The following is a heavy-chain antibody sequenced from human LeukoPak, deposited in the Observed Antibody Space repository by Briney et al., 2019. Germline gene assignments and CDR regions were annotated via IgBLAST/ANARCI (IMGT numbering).Heavy chain of an antibody. D-gene: IGHD3-10*01. J-gene: IGHJ4*02. CDR1: GFTFSNAW. CDR2: IKSKTDGGTT. CDR3: TTLSRAWFGDFYYFDY. Sequence: PGGSLRLSCAASGFTFSNAWMSWVRQAPGKGLEWVGRIKSKTDGGTTDYAAPVKGRFTISRDDSKNTLYPQMNSLKTEDTAVYYCTTLSRAWFGDFYYFDYWGQGTLVTVSS. V-gene: IGHV3-15*01.